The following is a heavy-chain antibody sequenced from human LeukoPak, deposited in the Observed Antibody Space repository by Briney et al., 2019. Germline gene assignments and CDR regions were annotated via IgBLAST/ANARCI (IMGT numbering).Heavy chain of an antibody. Sequence: GASVKVSCKASGYTFSDFYVSWVRQAPGQGLEWVGWINPTSGGKSYAHKVQGRVTFTRDTSINTAYLDLSSLRYDDTAIYYCARGHSGDGYHFDYWGQGTLVAVSS. D-gene: IGHD2-21*01. CDR2: INPTSGGK. CDR3: ARGHSGDGYHFDY. CDR1: GYTFSDFY. V-gene: IGHV1-2*02. J-gene: IGHJ4*02.